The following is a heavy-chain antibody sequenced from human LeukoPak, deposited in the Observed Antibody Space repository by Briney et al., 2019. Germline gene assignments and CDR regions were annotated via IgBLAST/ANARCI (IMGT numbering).Heavy chain of an antibody. D-gene: IGHD5-12*01. V-gene: IGHV3-48*01. CDR2: ISSSSSTI. CDR1: GFTFSSYE. Sequence: PGGSLRLSCAASGFTFSSYEMNWVRQAPGKGLEWVSYISSSSSTIYYADSVKGRFTISRDNAKNSLYLQMNSLRAEDKAAYYCARDGLSHYYYYYYMDVWGKGTTVTVPS. CDR3: ARDGLSHYYYYYYMDV. J-gene: IGHJ6*03.